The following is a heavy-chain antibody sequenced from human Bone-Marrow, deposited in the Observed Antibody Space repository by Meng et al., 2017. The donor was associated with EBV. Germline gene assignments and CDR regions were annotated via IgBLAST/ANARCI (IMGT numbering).Heavy chain of an antibody. CDR2: ISHDGSNQ. CDR3: ARDRELLWFGESPLTFDY. V-gene: IGHV3-30-3*01. CDR1: GCTFSSYT. J-gene: IGHJ4*02. D-gene: IGHD3-10*01. Sequence: QVQLVESGGGVVQPGWSLGLACAASGCTFSSYTMHWVRQAPGKGLEWVAVISHDGSNQYYPDSVKGRFTISRDNSKSTLYLQMNSLRTEDTAVYYCARDRELLWFGESPLTFDYWGQGTLVTVSS.